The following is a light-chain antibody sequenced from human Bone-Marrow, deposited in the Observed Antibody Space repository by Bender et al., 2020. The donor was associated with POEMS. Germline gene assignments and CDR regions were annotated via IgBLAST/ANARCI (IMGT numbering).Light chain of an antibody. V-gene: IGLV1-40*01. CDR3: QSSDTSLSGNVV. Sequence: QSVLTQPPSASGTPGQRVTISCSGGSSNIGAHAVNWYQQLPGTAPKLLIYGSTIRPSGVPDRFSGSKSGTSASLAISGLQAEDEGDYYCQSSDTSLSGNVVFGGGTNLTVL. CDR2: GST. CDR1: SSNIGAHA. J-gene: IGLJ2*01.